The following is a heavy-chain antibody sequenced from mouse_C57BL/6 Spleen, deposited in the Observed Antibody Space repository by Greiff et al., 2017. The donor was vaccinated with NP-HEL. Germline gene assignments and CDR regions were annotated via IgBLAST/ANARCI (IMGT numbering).Heavy chain of an antibody. CDR3: ARPVDGYYGFAY. CDR1: GFTFSSYS. J-gene: IGHJ3*01. CDR2: ISSGGSYT. V-gene: IGHV5-6*01. Sequence: EVQGVESGGDLVKPGGSLKLSCAASGFTFSSYSMSWVRQTPDKRLEWVATISSGGSYTYYPDSVKGRFTISSDNAKNTLYLQMSRLKSVVTAMYSCARPVDGYYGFAYWGQGTLVTVSA. D-gene: IGHD2-3*01.